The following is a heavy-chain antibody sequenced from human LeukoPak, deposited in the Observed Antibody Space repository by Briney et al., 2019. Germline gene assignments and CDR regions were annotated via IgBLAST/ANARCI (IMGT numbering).Heavy chain of an antibody. CDR1: GFTFSSNY. J-gene: IGHJ4*02. V-gene: IGHV3-66*01. CDR3: ARVKDSGPDDY. D-gene: IGHD3-10*01. Sequence: GRSRRLAWAAAGFTFSSNYIRWVRQAAGGGLEWVAVIYSGGSTYYAGSVKGRFTISRDNSKNTLYLQMNSLRAEDTAVYYCARVKDSGPDDYWGQGTLVTVSS. CDR2: IYSGGST.